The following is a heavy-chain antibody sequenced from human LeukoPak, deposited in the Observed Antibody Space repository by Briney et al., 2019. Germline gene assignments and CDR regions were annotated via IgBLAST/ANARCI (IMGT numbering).Heavy chain of an antibody. Sequence: GGPLRLSCAASGFTFNRHWMHWVRQAPGKGLVWVSRSNSDGSSTVYADSVKGRFTISRDNAKNKLYLQMNSLRAEDTAVYYCARGAGIYYTTGWTGWFDPRGQGTLVTVTS. J-gene: IGHJ5*02. CDR3: ARGAGIYYTTGWTGWFDP. CDR1: GFTFNRHW. V-gene: IGHV3-74*01. CDR2: SNSDGSST. D-gene: IGHD6-19*01.